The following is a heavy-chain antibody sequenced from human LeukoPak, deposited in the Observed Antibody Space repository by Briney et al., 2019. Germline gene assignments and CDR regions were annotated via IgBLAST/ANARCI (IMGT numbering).Heavy chain of an antibody. Sequence: SETLSLTCTVSGGSISSGGYYWSWIRQHPGKGLEWIGYIYYSGSTYYNPSLKSRVTISIDTSKNQFSLKLSSVTAADTAVYYCARGFGYSYGTPFFPDIYWGQGTLVTVSS. D-gene: IGHD5-18*01. CDR3: ARGFGYSYGTPFFPDIY. CDR1: GGSISSGGYY. V-gene: IGHV4-31*03. CDR2: IYYSGST. J-gene: IGHJ4*02.